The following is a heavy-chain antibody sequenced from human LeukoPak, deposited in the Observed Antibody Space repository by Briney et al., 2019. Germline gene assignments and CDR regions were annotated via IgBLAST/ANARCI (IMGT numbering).Heavy chain of an antibody. CDR3: ARERGSGYYSLYYYYYYMDV. D-gene: IGHD3-3*01. J-gene: IGHJ6*03. CDR2: ISGSGGST. V-gene: IGHV3-23*01. Sequence: PGGSLRLSCAASGFTFSSYAMSWVRQAPGKGLEWVSAISGSGGSTYYADSVKGRFTISRDNSKNSLYLQMNSLRAEDTAVYYCARERGSGYYSLYYYYYYMDVWGKGTTVTVSS. CDR1: GFTFSSYA.